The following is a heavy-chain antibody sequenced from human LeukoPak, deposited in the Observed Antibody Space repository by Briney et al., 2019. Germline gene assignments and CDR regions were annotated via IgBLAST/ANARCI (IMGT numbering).Heavy chain of an antibody. V-gene: IGHV1-18*01. CDR1: GYTFTSYG. CDR2: ISAYNGNT. CDR3: ARAEYYYDSSGYQRIDY. Sequence: GASVKVSCKASGYTFTSYGISWVRQAPGQGLEWMGWISAYNGNTNYAQKLQGRVTMTTDTSTSTAYMELRSLRSDDTAVYYCARAEYYYDSSGYQRIDYWGQGTLVTVSS. D-gene: IGHD3-22*01. J-gene: IGHJ4*02.